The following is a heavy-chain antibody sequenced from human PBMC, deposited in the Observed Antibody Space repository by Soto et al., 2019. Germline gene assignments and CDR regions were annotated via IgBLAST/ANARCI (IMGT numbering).Heavy chain of an antibody. CDR3: ARGGGVGVAGSAAFDM. V-gene: IGHV1-2*02. J-gene: IGHJ3*02. Sequence: QLHLVQSGAVVKKPGASVTVSCSASGYPVTAYYMHWVRQAPGRGLEWMGGINPATGAAKYTQTFPGRGPLTRDTSQSTGFMELGGLASEDTAVFYCARGGGVGVAGSAAFDMWGQGTLVTVSS. CDR2: INPATGAA. CDR1: GYPVTAYY. D-gene: IGHD3-3*01.